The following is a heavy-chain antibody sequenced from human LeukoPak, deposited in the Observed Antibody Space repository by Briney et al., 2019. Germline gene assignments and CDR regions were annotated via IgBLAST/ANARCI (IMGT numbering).Heavy chain of an antibody. CDR2: IYYSGST. V-gene: IGHV4-59*01. CDR3: ARGGGVHYYYYYMDV. Sequence: PSETLSLTCTVSGGSISSYYWSWIRQPPGKGLEWIGYIYYSGSTSYNPSLKSRVTISVDTSKNQFSLKLSSVTAADTAVYYCARGGGVHYYYYYMDVWGKGTTVTVSS. CDR1: GGSISSYY. D-gene: IGHD2-15*01. J-gene: IGHJ6*03.